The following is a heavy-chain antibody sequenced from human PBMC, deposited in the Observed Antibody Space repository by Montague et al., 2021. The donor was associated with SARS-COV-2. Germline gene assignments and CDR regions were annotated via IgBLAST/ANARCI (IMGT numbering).Heavy chain of an antibody. Sequence: ETLSLTCTVSGASISRSSYYWGWIRQPPGEGLEWIGNIYYSGNTHYNPSLKSRVTISVDTSKNQFSLTLSSVTAADTAIYYCARQGNSGNLIDYWGQGTLVTVSS. J-gene: IGHJ4*02. CDR1: GASISRSSYY. CDR3: ARQGNSGNLIDY. CDR2: IYYSGNT. V-gene: IGHV4-39*01. D-gene: IGHD3-10*01.